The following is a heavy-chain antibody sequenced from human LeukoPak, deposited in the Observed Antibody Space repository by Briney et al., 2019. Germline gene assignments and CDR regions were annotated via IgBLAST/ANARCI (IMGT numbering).Heavy chain of an antibody. CDR2: ISYDGSNK. D-gene: IGHD2-2*02. V-gene: IGHV3-30*04. J-gene: IGHJ3*02. Sequence: GRSLRLSCPASGFTFSSYAMHWVRQAPGKGLEWVAVISYDGSNKYYADSVKGRFTISRDNSKNTLYLQMNSLRAEDTAVYYCARDPSTKGYCSSTSCYSAFDIWGQGTMVTVSS. CDR1: GFTFSSYA. CDR3: ARDPSTKGYCSSTSCYSAFDI.